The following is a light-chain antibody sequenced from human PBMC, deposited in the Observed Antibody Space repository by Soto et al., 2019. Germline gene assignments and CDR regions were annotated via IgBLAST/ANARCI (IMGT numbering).Light chain of an antibody. CDR2: AVT. Sequence: QSALTQPPSASGSPGQSVTISCTGTSSDVGAYKYVCWYQQYPGKAPKLMIYAVTKLPSGVPDRFSGSKSGNTASLTVSGLQAEDEADYYCTSYVGNDIWVFGGGTKVTVL. CDR3: TSYVGNDIWV. V-gene: IGLV2-8*01. CDR1: SSDVGAYKY. J-gene: IGLJ3*02.